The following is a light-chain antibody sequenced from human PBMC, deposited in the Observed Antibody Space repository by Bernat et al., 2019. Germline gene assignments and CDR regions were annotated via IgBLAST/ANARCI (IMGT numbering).Light chain of an antibody. V-gene: IGLV3-19*01. CDR3: NSRDSISNPLV. CDR2: TKN. J-gene: IGLJ1*01. Sequence: SSELTQDPAVSVALGQTVRITCQGDTLRGYFASWYQQKPGQAPILVIYTKNNRPSGIPDRFSGYGSGNTASLTITGTQAEDEADYYCNSRDSISNPLVFGAGTKVTVL. CDR1: TLRGYF.